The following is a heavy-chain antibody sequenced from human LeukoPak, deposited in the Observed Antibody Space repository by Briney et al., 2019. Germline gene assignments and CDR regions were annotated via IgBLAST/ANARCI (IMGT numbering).Heavy chain of an antibody. CDR1: GFPFSSYG. Sequence: GGPLRLSCAASGFPFSSYGMHWVRQAPGKGLEWVAVISYDGSNKYYADSVKGRFTISRDNSKNTPYLQMNSLRPEDTAVSYCANLAVIDYWGQGTLVTVSS. CDR3: ANLAVIDY. V-gene: IGHV3-30*18. D-gene: IGHD3-22*01. CDR2: ISYDGSNK. J-gene: IGHJ4*02.